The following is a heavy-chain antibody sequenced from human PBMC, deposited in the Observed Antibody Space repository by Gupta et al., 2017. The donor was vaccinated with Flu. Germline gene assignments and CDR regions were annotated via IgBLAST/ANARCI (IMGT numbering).Heavy chain of an antibody. J-gene: IGHJ4*02. V-gene: IGHV3-23*01. Sequence: EAPGKGREWVGGVSRSDGTTHYADSVRGRFTISTDDSQDALYLQMNNLKAEDTAIYYCARRDIVVVVAAFDYWGPGTLVTVSS. D-gene: IGHD2-15*01. CDR3: ARRDIVVVVAAFDY. CDR2: VSRSDGTT.